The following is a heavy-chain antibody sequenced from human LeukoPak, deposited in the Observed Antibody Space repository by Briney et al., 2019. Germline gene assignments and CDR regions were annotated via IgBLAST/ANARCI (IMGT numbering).Heavy chain of an antibody. CDR3: TRWSLLWFGELFDY. Sequence: GGSLRLSCTASGFTFGDYAMSWVRQAPGKGLEWVGFIRSKAHGGTTEYAASVKGRFTISRDDSKSIAYLQMNSLKTEDTAVYYCTRWSLLWFGELFDYWGQGTLVTVSS. CDR1: GFTFGDYA. D-gene: IGHD3-10*01. V-gene: IGHV3-49*04. CDR2: IRSKAHGGTT. J-gene: IGHJ4*02.